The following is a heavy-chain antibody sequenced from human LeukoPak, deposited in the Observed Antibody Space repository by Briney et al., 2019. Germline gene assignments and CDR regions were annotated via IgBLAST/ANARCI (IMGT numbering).Heavy chain of an antibody. CDR3: ARWFGHCSSTSCAYFDY. J-gene: IGHJ4*02. Sequence: SETLSLTCAVYGGSFSGYYWSWIRQPPGKGLEWIGEINHSGSTNYNPSLKSRVTISVDTSKNQFSLKLSSVTAADTAVYYCARWFGHCSSTSCAYFDYWGQGTLVTVSS. CDR2: INHSGST. D-gene: IGHD2-2*01. CDR1: GGSFSGYY. V-gene: IGHV4-34*01.